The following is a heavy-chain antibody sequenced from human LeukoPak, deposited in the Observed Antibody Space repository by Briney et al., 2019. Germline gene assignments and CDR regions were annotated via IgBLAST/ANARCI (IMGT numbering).Heavy chain of an antibody. CDR2: INHSGST. V-gene: IGHV4-34*01. CDR1: GGSFSGYY. D-gene: IGHD2-2*02. CDR3: ATTCCYSSKSKWDYYYYMDV. Sequence: PSETLSLTCAVYGGSFSGYYWSWIRQPPGKGLEWIGEINHSGSTNYNPSLKSRVTISVDTSKNQFSLKLSSVTAADTAVYYCATTCCYSSKSKWDYYYYMDVWGKGTTVTVSS. J-gene: IGHJ6*03.